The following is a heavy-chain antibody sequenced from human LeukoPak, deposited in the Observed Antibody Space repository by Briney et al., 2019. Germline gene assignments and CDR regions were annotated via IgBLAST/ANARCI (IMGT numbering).Heavy chain of an antibody. Sequence: ASVKVSCKASGYTFTGYYMHWVREAPGQGLEWMGWINPNSGGTNYAQKFQGSVTMTRDTSISTAYMELSRLRSDDTAVYYCAGALGGCSGGSCPGWGQGTLVTVSS. J-gene: IGHJ4*02. CDR3: AGALGGCSGGSCPG. CDR2: INPNSGGT. D-gene: IGHD2-15*01. CDR1: GYTFTGYY. V-gene: IGHV1-2*02.